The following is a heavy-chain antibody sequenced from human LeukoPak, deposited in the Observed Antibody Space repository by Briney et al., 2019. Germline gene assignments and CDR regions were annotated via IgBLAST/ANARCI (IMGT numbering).Heavy chain of an antibody. Sequence: SETLSLTCAVSGGSISSGGYSWSWIRQPPGKGLEWIGYIYHSGSTYYNPSLKSRVTISVDRSKNQFSLKLSSVTAADTAVYYCQGSGTTRGYYYGTDVWGQGTTVTVSS. J-gene: IGHJ6*02. D-gene: IGHD1-14*01. V-gene: IGHV4-30-2*01. CDR2: IYHSGST. CDR1: GGSISSGGYS. CDR3: QGSGTTRGYYYGTDV.